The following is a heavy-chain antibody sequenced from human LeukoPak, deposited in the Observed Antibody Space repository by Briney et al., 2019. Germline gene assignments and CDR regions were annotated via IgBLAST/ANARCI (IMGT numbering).Heavy chain of an antibody. V-gene: IGHV4-38-2*02. CDR2: IYHSGST. Sequence: SETLSLTCTVSGYSISSGYYWGWIRQPPGKGLEWIGSIYHSGSTYYNPSLKSRVTISVDTSKNQFSLKLSSVTAADTAVYYCARDPYDSSGYYYAAGKPFDYWGQGTLVTVSS. D-gene: IGHD3-22*01. CDR1: GYSISSGYY. J-gene: IGHJ4*02. CDR3: ARDPYDSSGYYYAAGKPFDY.